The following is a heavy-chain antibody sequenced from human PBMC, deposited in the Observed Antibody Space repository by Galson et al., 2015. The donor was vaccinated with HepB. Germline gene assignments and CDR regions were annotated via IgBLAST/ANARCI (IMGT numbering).Heavy chain of an antibody. CDR1: GGTFSSYA. V-gene: IGHV1-69*13. J-gene: IGHJ6*02. D-gene: IGHD3-9*01. CDR3: ARDLGGYDISTGYYQYYYYYYGMDV. Sequence: SVKVSCKASGGTFSSYAISWVRQAPGQGLEWMGGIIPIFGTANYAQKFQGRVTITADESTSTAYMELSSLRSEDTAVYYCARDLGGYDISTGYYQYYYYYYGMDVWGQGTTVTVSS. CDR2: IIPIFGTA.